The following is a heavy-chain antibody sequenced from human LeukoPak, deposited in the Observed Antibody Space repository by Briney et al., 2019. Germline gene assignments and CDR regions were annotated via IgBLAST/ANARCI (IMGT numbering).Heavy chain of an antibody. Sequence: GGSLRLSCAASRFTFNTYSMIWVRQAPGKGLEWVSAITATSSSTHDADSVQGRFAISRDNSKNTLYLQMNSLRPEDTAIYYCAKLFESGTYNNFFHYWGQGTLVTVFS. CDR2: ITATSSST. CDR1: RFTFNTYS. D-gene: IGHD3-10*01. J-gene: IGHJ4*02. V-gene: IGHV3-23*01. CDR3: AKLFESGTYNNFFHY.